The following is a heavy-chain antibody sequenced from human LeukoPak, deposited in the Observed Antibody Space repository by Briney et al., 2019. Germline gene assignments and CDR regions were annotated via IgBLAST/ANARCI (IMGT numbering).Heavy chain of an antibody. CDR1: GFTFSSYV. CDR3: ARDTLAAAVYYMDV. CDR2: ISYDGSNK. J-gene: IGHJ6*03. Sequence: GGSLRLSCAASGFTFSSYVMHWVRQAPGKGLEWVAVISYDGSNKYYADSVKGRFTISRDNSKNTLYLQMNSLRAEDTAVYYCARDTLAAAVYYMDVWGKGTTVTVSS. D-gene: IGHD6-13*01. V-gene: IGHV3-30*04.